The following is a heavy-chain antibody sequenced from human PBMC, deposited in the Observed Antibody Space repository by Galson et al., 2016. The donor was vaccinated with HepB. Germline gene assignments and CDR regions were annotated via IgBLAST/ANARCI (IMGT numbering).Heavy chain of an antibody. V-gene: IGHV3-33*01. J-gene: IGHJ4*02. CDR1: GFNFSNYG. CDR2: IWYDGGHK. CDR3: ARDRRVRDNLWGIFAPGNDFDY. D-gene: IGHD3-16*01. Sequence: SLRLSCAASGFNFSNYGMHWVRQAPGKGLEWVAVIWYDGGHKYYGDSVEGRFTISRDNSKDTLYLQMNSLRADDTAVYYCARDRRVRDNLWGIFAPGNDFDYWGQGTLVTVSS.